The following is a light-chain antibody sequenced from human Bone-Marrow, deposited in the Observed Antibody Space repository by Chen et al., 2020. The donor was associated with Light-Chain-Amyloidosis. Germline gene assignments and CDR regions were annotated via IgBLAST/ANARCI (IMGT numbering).Light chain of an antibody. V-gene: IGKV3-20*01. CDR2: AAS. CDR3: HQYGSSPRT. CDR1: QSVSGSY. Sequence: ETVLTQPPGTLSLSPGERATHSCRASQSVSGSYLAWYQHKPGQVPRLLIYAASGRATGIPDRFRGSGSGTDFTLTISRLEPEDFAVYYCHQYGSSPRTFGQGIKVEIK. J-gene: IGKJ1*01.